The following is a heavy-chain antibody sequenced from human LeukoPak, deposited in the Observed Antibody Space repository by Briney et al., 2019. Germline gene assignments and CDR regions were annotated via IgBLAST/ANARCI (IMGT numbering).Heavy chain of an antibody. CDR1: GFTFSSYG. Sequence: GGSLRLSCAASGFTFSSYGMHWVRQASGKGLEWVAFIRYDGSNKYYADSVKGRFTISRDNSKNTLYLQMNSLRAEDTAVYYCAKSRAGTVTSYYFDYWGQGTLVTVSS. CDR3: AKSRAGTVTSYYFDY. D-gene: IGHD4-11*01. V-gene: IGHV3-30*02. CDR2: IRYDGSNK. J-gene: IGHJ4*02.